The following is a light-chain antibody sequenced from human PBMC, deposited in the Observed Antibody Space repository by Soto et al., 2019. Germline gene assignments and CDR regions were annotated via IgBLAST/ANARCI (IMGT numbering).Light chain of an antibody. CDR3: QTYNSAPRT. Sequence: DIQMTQSPSSLSASVGDRVTITCRASQDISSYLAWYQQKPGKVPKLLIYAASTLQSGVPSRFSGSGSGTDFTLTISTLQPEDVATYFCQTYNSAPRTFGQGTKVEIK. CDR1: QDISSY. V-gene: IGKV1-27*01. J-gene: IGKJ1*01. CDR2: AAS.